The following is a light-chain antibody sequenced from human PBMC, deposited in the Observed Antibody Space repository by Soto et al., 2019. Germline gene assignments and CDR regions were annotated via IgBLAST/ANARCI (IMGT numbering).Light chain of an antibody. V-gene: IGKV1-39*01. CDR1: QGISTY. CDR3: QQTYRTPLT. Sequence: DIQMTQSPSSLSASVGDRVTITCRASQGISTYLNWYQQKPGKAPNLLIHTASTLQSGVPSRLSGSGSGTDFTLIISSLQPEDFATYHCQQTYRTPLTFGQGTKVDIK. CDR2: TAS. J-gene: IGKJ1*01.